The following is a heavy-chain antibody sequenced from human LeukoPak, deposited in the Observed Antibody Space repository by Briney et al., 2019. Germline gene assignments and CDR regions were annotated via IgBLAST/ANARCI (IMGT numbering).Heavy chain of an antibody. J-gene: IGHJ4*02. CDR1: GFTFSSYG. CDR2: ISGSGGST. CDR3: AKGLYYYDSNCFDY. Sequence: GGSLRLSCAASGFTFSSYGMSWVRQAPGKGLDWVSGISGSGGSTYYADSVKDRFTISRDETNNTLYLQMNSLRAEDTAVYYCAKGLYYYDSNCFDYWGQGTLVTVSS. D-gene: IGHD3-22*01. V-gene: IGHV3-23*01.